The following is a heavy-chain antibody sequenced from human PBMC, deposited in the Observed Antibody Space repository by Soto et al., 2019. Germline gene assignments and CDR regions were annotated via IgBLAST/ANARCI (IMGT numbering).Heavy chain of an antibody. Sequence: SETLSLTCTVSGGSISSGDYYWSWIRQPPGKGLEWIGYIYYSGSTNYNPSLKSRVTISVDTSKNQFSLKLSSVTAADTAVYYCARHRLGAYYYDSSALGGFDPWGQGTLVTVSS. CDR1: GGSISSGDYY. J-gene: IGHJ5*02. V-gene: IGHV4-61*08. CDR2: IYYSGST. D-gene: IGHD3-22*01. CDR3: ARHRLGAYYYDSSALGGFDP.